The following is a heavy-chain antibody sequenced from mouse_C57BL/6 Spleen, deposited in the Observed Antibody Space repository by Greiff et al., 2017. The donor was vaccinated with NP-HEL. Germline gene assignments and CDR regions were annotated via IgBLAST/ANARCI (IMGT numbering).Heavy chain of an antibody. Sequence: VQLVESGAELVRPGASVTLSCKASGYTFTDYEMHWVKQTPVHGLEWIGAIDPETGGTAYNQKFKGKAILTADKSSSTAYMELRSLTSEDSAVYYCTRAYYSNLYYFDYWGQGTTLTVSS. D-gene: IGHD2-5*01. CDR3: TRAYYSNLYYFDY. V-gene: IGHV1-15*01. CDR1: GYTFTDYE. J-gene: IGHJ2*01. CDR2: IDPETGGT.